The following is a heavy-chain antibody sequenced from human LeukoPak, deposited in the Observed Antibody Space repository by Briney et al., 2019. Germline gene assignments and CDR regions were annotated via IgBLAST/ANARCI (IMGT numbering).Heavy chain of an antibody. J-gene: IGHJ4*02. Sequence: GGSLRLSCVVSGFTLSSRWMMWVRQAPGEGLEWVTNINRDGSEKNYVDSVKGRFTITRDNAENSLYLQMNSLRVEDTAIYYCATYDSWSGYNIAYWGQGTLVTVSS. D-gene: IGHD3-3*01. V-gene: IGHV3-7*03. CDR3: ATYDSWSGYNIAY. CDR2: INRDGSEK. CDR1: GFTLSSRW.